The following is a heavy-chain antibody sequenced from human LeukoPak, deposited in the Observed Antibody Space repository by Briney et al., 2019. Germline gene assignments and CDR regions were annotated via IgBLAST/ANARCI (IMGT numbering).Heavy chain of an antibody. V-gene: IGHV1-69*05. CDR1: GGSFSSYA. J-gene: IGHJ6*03. D-gene: IGHD6-19*01. CDR2: VIPIFGTA. Sequence: SVKVSCKASGGSFSSYAISWVRQAPGQGLEWMGRVIPIFGTAHYAQKFQGRVTITTDESTSTAYMELSSLRSEDTAMYYCAREDSSGWSADYMDVWGKGTAVTVSS. CDR3: AREDSSGWSADYMDV.